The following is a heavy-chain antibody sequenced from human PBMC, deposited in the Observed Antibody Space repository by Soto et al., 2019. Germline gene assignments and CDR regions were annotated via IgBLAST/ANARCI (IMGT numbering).Heavy chain of an antibody. CDR1: GFTISTHG. Sequence: QVQLVESGGGVVQPVTSLRLSCAASGFTISTHGMHWVRQAPGKGLEWVANIWYDGSNKFYADSVKGRFTISKDNSKNTLYVEMNSLRAEDTAVYYCAAATTWNFHFHYWGQGTQVTVSS. V-gene: IGHV3-33*01. CDR2: IWYDGSNK. J-gene: IGHJ4*02. D-gene: IGHD1-7*01. CDR3: AAATTWNFHFHY.